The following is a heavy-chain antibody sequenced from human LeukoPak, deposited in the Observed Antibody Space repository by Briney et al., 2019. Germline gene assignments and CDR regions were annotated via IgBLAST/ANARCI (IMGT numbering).Heavy chain of an antibody. Sequence: GGSLRLSCAASGFTFDDYGMSWVRQAPGKGLEWVSGINWNGGSTGYADSVKGRFTISRDNAKNTLYLQMNSLRAEDTAVYYCARISGELSLSPFDYWGQGTLVTVSS. CDR3: ARISGELSLSPFDY. J-gene: IGHJ4*02. V-gene: IGHV3-20*04. CDR1: GFTFDDYG. CDR2: INWNGGST. D-gene: IGHD3-16*02.